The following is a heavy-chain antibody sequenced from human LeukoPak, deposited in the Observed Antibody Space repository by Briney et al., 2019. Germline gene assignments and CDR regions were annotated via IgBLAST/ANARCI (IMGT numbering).Heavy chain of an antibody. Sequence: ASVKVSCKASGYTFTNHYMHWVRQAPGQGLEWMGIINPGGGSTSYPQKFQGRVTMTRDTSTSTVYMELSSLRSEDTAFYFCARDEVAGTYYSDNWGQGTLVTVSS. CDR1: GYTFTNHY. V-gene: IGHV1-46*01. CDR3: ARDEVAGTYYSDN. CDR2: INPGGGST. J-gene: IGHJ4*02. D-gene: IGHD6-19*01.